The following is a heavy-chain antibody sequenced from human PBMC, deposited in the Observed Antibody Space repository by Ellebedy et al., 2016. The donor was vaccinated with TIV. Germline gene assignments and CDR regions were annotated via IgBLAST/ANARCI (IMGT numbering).Heavy chain of an antibody. V-gene: IGHV5-51*01. CDR2: IYPGDSDS. CDR3: ARLPSGNSYGYSFDY. J-gene: IGHJ4*02. CDR1: GYSFPVYW. Sequence: KVSCKGSGYSFPVYWIGWVRQMPGKGLEWMGIIYPGDSDSRYSPSFQGQVTISADKSISTAYLQWSSLKASDTAMYYCARLPSGNSYGYSFDYWGQGTLVTVSS. D-gene: IGHD5-18*01.